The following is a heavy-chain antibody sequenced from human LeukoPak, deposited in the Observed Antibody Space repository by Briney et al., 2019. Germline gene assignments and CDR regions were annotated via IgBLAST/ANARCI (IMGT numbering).Heavy chain of an antibody. V-gene: IGHV4-34*01. CDR2: INHSGST. Sequence: SETLSLTCAVYGGSFSGYYWSWIRQPPGKGLEWIGEINHSGSTNYNPSLKSRVTISVDTSKNQFSLKLSSVTAADTAVYYCARQKYYYDTSGSDDAFDIWGQGTMVTVSS. J-gene: IGHJ3*02. CDR3: ARQKYYYDTSGSDDAFDI. CDR1: GGSFSGYY. D-gene: IGHD3-22*01.